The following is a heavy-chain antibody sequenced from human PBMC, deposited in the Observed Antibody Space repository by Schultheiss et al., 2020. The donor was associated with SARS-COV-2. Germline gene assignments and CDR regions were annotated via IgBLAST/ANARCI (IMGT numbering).Heavy chain of an antibody. Sequence: GASLKISCAASGFTFSSYAMSWVRQAPGKGLEWVSAISGSGGSTNYADSVKGRFTISRDNSKNTLYLQMNSLRVDDTAVYYCAKGNRNGYKERIDYCGQGTLVTVSS. V-gene: IGHV3-23*01. CDR3: AKGNRNGYKERIDY. CDR2: ISGSGGST. CDR1: GFTFSSYA. J-gene: IGHJ4*02. D-gene: IGHD5-24*01.